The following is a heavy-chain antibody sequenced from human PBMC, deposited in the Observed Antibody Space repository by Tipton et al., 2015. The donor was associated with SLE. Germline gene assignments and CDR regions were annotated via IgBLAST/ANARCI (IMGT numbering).Heavy chain of an antibody. CDR1: GFTFSSYA. J-gene: IGHJ6*03. Sequence: SLRLSCAASGFTFSSYAMHWVRQAPGKGLEWVAVISYDGSNKYYADSVKGRFTISRDNSKNTLYLQMNSLRAEDTAVYYCARDLYYFYYYMDVWGKGTTVTVPS. CDR3: ARDLYYFYYYMDV. CDR2: ISYDGSNK. V-gene: IGHV3-30*04.